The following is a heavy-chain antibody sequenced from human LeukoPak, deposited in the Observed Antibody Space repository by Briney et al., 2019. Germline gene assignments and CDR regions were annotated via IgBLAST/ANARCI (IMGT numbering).Heavy chain of an antibody. Sequence: SETLSLTCAVYGGSFRGHYWSWIRQPPGKGLEWIGEINHSGSTNYNPSLKSRVTISVDTSKNQFSLKLSSVTAADTAVYYCARAGSSRGAYYYYYYGMDVWGQGTTVTVSS. J-gene: IGHJ6*02. CDR2: INHSGST. D-gene: IGHD3-10*01. CDR1: GGSFRGHY. V-gene: IGHV4-34*01. CDR3: ARAGSSRGAYYYYYYGMDV.